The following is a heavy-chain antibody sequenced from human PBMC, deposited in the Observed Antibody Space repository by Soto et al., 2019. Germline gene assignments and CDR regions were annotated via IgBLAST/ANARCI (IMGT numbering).Heavy chain of an antibody. CDR3: ARHPTAMVSDYYYGMDV. V-gene: IGHV5-51*01. Sequence: PGESLKISCKGSGYSFTSYWIGWVRQMPGKGLEWMGIIYPGDSDTRYSPSFQGQVTISADKSISTAYLQWSSLKASDTAMYYCARHPTAMVSDYYYGMDVWGQGTTVTVSS. J-gene: IGHJ6*02. D-gene: IGHD5-18*01. CDR2: IYPGDSDT. CDR1: GYSFTSYW.